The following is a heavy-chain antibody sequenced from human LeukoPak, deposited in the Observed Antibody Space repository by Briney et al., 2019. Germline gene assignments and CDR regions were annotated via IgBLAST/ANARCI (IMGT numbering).Heavy chain of an antibody. Sequence: GGSLRLSCAASGFTFSSYWMHWVRQAPGKGLVWVSRINSDGSSTSYADSVKGRFTISRDNAKNTLYLQMNSLRAEDTAVYYCARDPPLAVVDWLLALDYWGQGTLVTVSS. CDR1: GFTFSSYW. CDR3: ARDPPLAVVDWLLALDY. CDR2: INSDGSST. D-gene: IGHD3-9*01. V-gene: IGHV3-74*01. J-gene: IGHJ4*02.